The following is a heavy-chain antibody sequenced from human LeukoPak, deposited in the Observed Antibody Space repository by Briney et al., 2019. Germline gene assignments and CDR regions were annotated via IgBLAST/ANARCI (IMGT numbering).Heavy chain of an antibody. Sequence: PGGSLRLSCAASGFTFDEYTMHWVRQAPGKGLEWLSLITRDGGSSFYADSVKGRFTISRDTSKKSLYLQMNNLRTEDTALYLCANEKTLTFDYWGRGTLVTVSS. J-gene: IGHJ4*02. CDR2: ITRDGGSS. D-gene: IGHD3-9*01. V-gene: IGHV3-43*01. CDR3: ANEKTLTFDY. CDR1: GFTFDEYT.